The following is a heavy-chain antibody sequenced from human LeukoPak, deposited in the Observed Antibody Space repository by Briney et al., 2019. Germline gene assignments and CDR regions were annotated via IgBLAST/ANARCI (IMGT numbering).Heavy chain of an antibody. Sequence: ASVKVSCKASGYTFTGYYMHWVRQAPGQGLEWMGWINPNSGGTNYAQKFQGRVTMTRDTSISTAYMELSRLRSDDTAVYYCARVIEEGYYTSSIDYWGQGTLVTVSS. V-gene: IGHV1-2*02. CDR1: GYTFTGYY. CDR2: INPNSGGT. J-gene: IGHJ4*02. CDR3: ARVIEEGYYTSSIDY. D-gene: IGHD2-2*02.